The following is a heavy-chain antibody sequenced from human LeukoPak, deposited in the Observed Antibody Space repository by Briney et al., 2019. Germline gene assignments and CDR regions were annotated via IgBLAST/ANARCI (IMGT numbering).Heavy chain of an antibody. J-gene: IGHJ4*02. CDR2: ISYDGSNK. CDR3: EFSRSWYRGEDF. V-gene: IGHV3-30-3*01. Sequence: PGESLRLSCAASGFTFSSYAMHWDRQAPGKGLEWVAVISYDGSNKYYANSVKGRFTTSTDNSKNTQYLQMNSLKTEETAVYYCEFSRSWYRGEDFWGQGTLVTVPS. D-gene: IGHD6-13*01. CDR1: GFTFSSYA.